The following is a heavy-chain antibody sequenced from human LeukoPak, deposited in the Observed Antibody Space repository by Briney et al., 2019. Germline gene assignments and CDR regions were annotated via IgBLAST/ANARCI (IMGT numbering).Heavy chain of an antibody. Sequence: ASVKVSCKTSGYTFANYDVNWVRQATGQGLEWMGWMNPRSGSKVYAQKFQGRVIMTSDNSINTAYMGLTSLTSDDTAVYYCTKGLRADFWGQGTQVTVSS. CDR3: TKGLRADF. J-gene: IGHJ4*02. CDR2: MNPRSGSK. CDR1: GYTFANYD. V-gene: IGHV1-8*01.